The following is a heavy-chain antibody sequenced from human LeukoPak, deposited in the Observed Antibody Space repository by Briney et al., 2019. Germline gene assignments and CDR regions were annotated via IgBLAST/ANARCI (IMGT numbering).Heavy chain of an antibody. V-gene: IGHV3-30*18. Sequence: GRSLRLSCAASGFTFSSYGMHWVRQAPGKGLEWVAFTSFDGTNKYYPDTVKGRFTISRDNFKNTLYLEMNVLRVEDTATYYCAKDWASYSAFDFWGHGTMVIVS. CDR2: TSFDGTNK. CDR1: GFTFSSYG. D-gene: IGHD3-16*01. CDR3: AKDWASYSAFDF. J-gene: IGHJ3*01.